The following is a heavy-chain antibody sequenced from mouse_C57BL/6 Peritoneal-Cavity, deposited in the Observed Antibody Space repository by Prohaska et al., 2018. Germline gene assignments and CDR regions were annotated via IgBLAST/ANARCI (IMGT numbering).Heavy chain of an antibody. D-gene: IGHD2-1*01. CDR2: IKSDGSAI. J-gene: IGHJ1*03. V-gene: IGHV11-2*01. Sequence: EVQLLETGGGLVQPGGSRGLSCEGSGFTFSGFWMSWVRQTPGKSLEWIGDIKSDGSAINDAPYIKARFTIFRDNDKSTLYLQMSNVRSEDTATYFCMRYGNYWYFDVWGTGTTVTVSS. CDR3: MRYGNYWYFDV. CDR1: GFTFSGFW.